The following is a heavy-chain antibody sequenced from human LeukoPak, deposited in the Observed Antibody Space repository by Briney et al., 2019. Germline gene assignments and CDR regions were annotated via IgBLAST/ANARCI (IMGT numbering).Heavy chain of an antibody. CDR1: DGSINSYY. CDR2: IYHSGST. V-gene: IGHV4-4*02. CDR3: ATQGAVAGIA. D-gene: IGHD6-19*01. J-gene: IGHJ4*02. Sequence: SETLSLTCSVSDGSINSYYWNWVRQPPGKGLEWIGEIYHSGSTNYNPSLKSRVTMSVDKSKNQFSLKLSSVTAADTAVYYCATQGAVAGIAWGQGTLITVSS.